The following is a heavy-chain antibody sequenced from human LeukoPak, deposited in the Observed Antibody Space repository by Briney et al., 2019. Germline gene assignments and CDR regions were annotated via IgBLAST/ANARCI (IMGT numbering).Heavy chain of an antibody. V-gene: IGHV4-34*01. D-gene: IGHD1-1*01. CDR2: INHSGST. Sequence: SETLSLTCAVYGGSFSGYYWSWIRQPPGKGLEWIGEINHSGSTNYNPSLRSRVTISVDTSKNQFSLKLSSVTAADTAVYYCARQNGGTWNYYYYMDVWGKGTTVTVSS. CDR3: ARQNGGTWNYYYYMDV. CDR1: GGSFSGYY. J-gene: IGHJ6*03.